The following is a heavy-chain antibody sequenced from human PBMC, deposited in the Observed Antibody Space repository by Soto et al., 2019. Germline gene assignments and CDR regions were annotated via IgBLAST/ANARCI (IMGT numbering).Heavy chain of an antibody. D-gene: IGHD2-2*03. CDR2: ISSSSSTI. CDR1: GFSISRFG. Sequence: LRLSCAASGFSISRFGMNWVRQAPGKGLEWVSYISSSSSTIYYADSVKGRFTISRDNAKNSLYLQMNSLRDEDTAVYYCARDGYCISTTCYFLPDVWGQGTSVTVSS. J-gene: IGHJ6*02. V-gene: IGHV3-48*02. CDR3: ARDGYCISTTCYFLPDV.